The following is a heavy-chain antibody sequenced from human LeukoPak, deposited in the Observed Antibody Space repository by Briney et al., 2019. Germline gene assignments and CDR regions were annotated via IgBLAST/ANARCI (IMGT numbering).Heavy chain of an antibody. V-gene: IGHV3-7*01. J-gene: IGHJ4*02. D-gene: IGHD3-10*01. CDR2: IKEDGGEK. CDR3: ARGGRLTMLRGVIDY. Sequence: GGSLRLSCAASGFIFSRYWMSWVRQAPGKGLEWVANIKEDGGEKYYVDSVKGRFTISRDNAKNSLFLQMNSLRAEDTAVYYCARGGRLTMLRGVIDYWGQGTLVTVSS. CDR1: GFIFSRYW.